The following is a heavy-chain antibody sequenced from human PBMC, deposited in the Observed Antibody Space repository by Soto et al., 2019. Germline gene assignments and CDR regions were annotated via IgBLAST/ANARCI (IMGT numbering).Heavy chain of an antibody. Sequence: QVQLVESGGGVVQPGRSLRLSCAASGFTFSSYGMHWVRQAPGKGLEWVAVISYDGSNKYYADYVKGRFTISRDNSKNALYLQINSLRAEDTAVYYCAKNGVLWFGEETGYFDYWCEGTLVTVSS. V-gene: IGHV3-30*18. J-gene: IGHJ4*02. D-gene: IGHD3-10*01. CDR1: GFTFSSYG. CDR3: AKNGVLWFGEETGYFDY. CDR2: ISYDGSNK.